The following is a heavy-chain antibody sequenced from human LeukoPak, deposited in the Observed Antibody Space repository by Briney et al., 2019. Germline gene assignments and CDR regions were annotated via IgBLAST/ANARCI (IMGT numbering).Heavy chain of an antibody. V-gene: IGHV4-59*01. J-gene: IGHJ6*02. D-gene: IGHD3-3*01. Sequence: SETLSLTCTVSGGSISSYYWSWIRQPPGKGLEWIGYIYYSGSTNYNPSLKSRVTISVDTSKNQFSLKLSSVTAADTAVYYCARGRYDFWSGYYVDGMDVWGQGTTVIVSS. CDR3: ARGRYDFWSGYYVDGMDV. CDR1: GGSISSYY. CDR2: IYYSGST.